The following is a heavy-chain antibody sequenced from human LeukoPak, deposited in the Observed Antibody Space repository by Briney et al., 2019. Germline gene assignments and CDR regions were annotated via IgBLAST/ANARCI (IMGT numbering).Heavy chain of an antibody. Sequence: GSLRLSCAASGFTFNSYWMHWVRQAPGKGLVWVSRINSDGTTTTYADSVKGRFSISRDNAKNTLYLQMNSLRDDDTAVYFCTSVKNGYYGYFDPWGQGTLVTVSS. CDR2: INSDGTTT. CDR1: GFTFNSYW. J-gene: IGHJ5*02. D-gene: IGHD3-3*01. CDR3: TSVKNGYYGYFDP. V-gene: IGHV3-74*01.